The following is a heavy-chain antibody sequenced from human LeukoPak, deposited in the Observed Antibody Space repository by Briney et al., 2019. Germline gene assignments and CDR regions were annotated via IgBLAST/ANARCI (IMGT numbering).Heavy chain of an antibody. D-gene: IGHD3-10*01. CDR3: ARDGPYGSGSHFDY. CDR2: FDPEDGET. Sequence: ASVKVSCKVSGYTLTELSMHWVRQAPGKGLEWMGGFDPEDGETIYAQKFQGRVTMTEDTSTDTAYMELSSLRSEDTAVYYCARDGPYGSGSHFDYWGQGTLVTVSS. J-gene: IGHJ4*02. V-gene: IGHV1-24*01. CDR1: GYTLTELS.